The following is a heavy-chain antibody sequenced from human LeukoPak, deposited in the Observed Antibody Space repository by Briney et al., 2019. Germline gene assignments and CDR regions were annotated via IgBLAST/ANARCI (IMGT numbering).Heavy chain of an antibody. CDR3: ASRTYTYDSSGYYRRNYYFDY. V-gene: IGHV1-69*01. CDR2: IIPIFGTT. CDR1: GGTFSSYA. D-gene: IGHD3-22*01. Sequence: EASVKVSCKASGGTFSSYAISWVRQAPGQGLEWMGGIIPIFGTTNYAQKLQGRVTITADESTSTAYMELSSLRSEDTAVYYCASRTYTYDSSGYYRRNYYFDYWGQGTLVTVSS. J-gene: IGHJ4*02.